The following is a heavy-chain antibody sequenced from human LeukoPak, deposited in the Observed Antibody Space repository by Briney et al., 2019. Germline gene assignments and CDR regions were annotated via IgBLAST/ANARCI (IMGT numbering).Heavy chain of an antibody. D-gene: IGHD1-7*01. J-gene: IGHJ5*02. CDR3: ARSITGTTVWWFDP. CDR1: GGSISSSSYY. Sequence: ASETLSLTCTVSGGSISSSSYYWGWIRQPPGKGLEWIGSIYYSGSTYYNPSLKSRVTISIDTSKKQFSLKLSSVTAADTAVYYCARSITGTTVWWFDPWGQGTLVTVSS. CDR2: IYYSGST. V-gene: IGHV4-39*07.